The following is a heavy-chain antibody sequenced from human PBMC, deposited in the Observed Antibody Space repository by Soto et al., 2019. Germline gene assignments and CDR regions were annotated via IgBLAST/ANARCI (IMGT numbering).Heavy chain of an antibody. CDR1: GYPLSGYY. CDR3: ASSVDCTNGVCYDEQEYTWLDP. CDR2: INPSGGST. D-gene: IGHD2-8*01. V-gene: IGHV1-46*01. Sequence: ASVKVSCKASGYPLSGYYMHWVLQAPGQGLEWMGIINPSGGSTSYAQKFQGRVTMTRDTSTSTVYMELSSLRSEDTAVYYCASSVDCTNGVCYDEQEYTWLDPWGKGPLVTVSS. J-gene: IGHJ5*02.